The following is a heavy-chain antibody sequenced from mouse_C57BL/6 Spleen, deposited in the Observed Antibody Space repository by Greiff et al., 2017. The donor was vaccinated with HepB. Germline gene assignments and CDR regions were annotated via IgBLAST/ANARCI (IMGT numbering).Heavy chain of an antibody. V-gene: IGHV1-22*01. CDR1: GYTFTDYN. CDR2: INPNNGGT. CDR3: ARRGDGYYGYFDV. Sequence: VQLKESGPELVKPGASVKMSCKASGYTFTDYNMHWVKQSHGKSLEWIGYINPNNGGTSYNQKFKGKATLTVNKSSSTAYMELRSLTSEDSAVYYCARRGDGYYGYFDVWGTGTTVTVSS. J-gene: IGHJ1*03. D-gene: IGHD2-3*01.